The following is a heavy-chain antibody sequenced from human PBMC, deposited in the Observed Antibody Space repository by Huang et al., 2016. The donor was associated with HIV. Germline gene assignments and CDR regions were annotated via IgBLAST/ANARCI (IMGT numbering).Heavy chain of an antibody. Sequence: QVQLVESGGGLVKPEGSLRLSCAASGLHLSDDYMAWIRQAPGKGLEWISYISNTCDTIYYADSVRDRFTISRDNAKKSLSLQINSLRADDTAVYYCARGRYRLHPWGQGALVVVSS. J-gene: IGHJ5*02. D-gene: IGHD2-15*01. CDR1: GLHLSDDY. CDR2: ISNTCDTI. V-gene: IGHV3-11*01. CDR3: ARGRYRLHP.